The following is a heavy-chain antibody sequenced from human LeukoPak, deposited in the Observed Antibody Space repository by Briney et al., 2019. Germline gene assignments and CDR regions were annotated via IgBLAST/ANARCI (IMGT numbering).Heavy chain of an antibody. CDR3: ARPAPRSGSYYAYFDY. J-gene: IGHJ4*02. Sequence: ASETLSLTCTVSGGSISSSSYYWGWIRQPPGKGLEWIGSIYYSGSTYYNPSLKSRVTISVDTSKNQFSLKLSSVTAADTAVYYCARPAPRSGSYYAYFDYWGQGTLVTVSS. CDR2: IYYSGST. D-gene: IGHD1-26*01. V-gene: IGHV4-39*01. CDR1: GGSISSSSYY.